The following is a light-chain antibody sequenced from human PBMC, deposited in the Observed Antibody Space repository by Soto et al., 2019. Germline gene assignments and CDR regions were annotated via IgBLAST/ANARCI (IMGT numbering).Light chain of an antibody. CDR3: QSYDSSLSGQGV. CDR1: SSNIGAGYD. J-gene: IGLJ2*01. V-gene: IGLV1-40*01. Sequence: QLVLTQPPSVSGAPGQRVTISCTGSSSNIGAGYDVHWYQQLPGTAPKLLIYGNSNRPSGVPDRFSGSKSGTSASLAITGLQAEDEADYYGQSYDSSLSGQGVFGGGTKLTVL. CDR2: GNS.